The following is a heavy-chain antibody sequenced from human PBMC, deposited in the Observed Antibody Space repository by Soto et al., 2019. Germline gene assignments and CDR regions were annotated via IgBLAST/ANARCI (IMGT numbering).Heavy chain of an antibody. D-gene: IGHD3-10*01. Sequence: QVQLQESGPGLVKPSETLSLTCTVSGGSVNSGSYYWSWIRQPPGKGLEWVGHIYYSGSATYNPSLQSRVTIVVDTSKDQFSLKLTSVTAADTAVYYCARDSYFDLKRGGYYYYAMDVWGQGTTVTVSS. CDR2: IYYSGSA. CDR1: GGSVNSGSYY. J-gene: IGHJ6*02. CDR3: ARDSYFDLKRGGYYYYAMDV. V-gene: IGHV4-61*01.